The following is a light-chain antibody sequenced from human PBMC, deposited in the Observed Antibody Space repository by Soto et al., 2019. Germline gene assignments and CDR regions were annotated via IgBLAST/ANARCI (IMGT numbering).Light chain of an antibody. CDR1: QSVSSN. CDR3: QQYNNWPPVT. Sequence: ETVMTQSPATLSVSPGERATLSCRASQSVSSNVAWYQQKPGQAPRLLIYGASTRATGITDRFSGSGSGTEFTLTISSLQSEDFAVYYCQQYNNWPPVTFGQGTRLEIK. CDR2: GAS. V-gene: IGKV3-15*01. J-gene: IGKJ5*01.